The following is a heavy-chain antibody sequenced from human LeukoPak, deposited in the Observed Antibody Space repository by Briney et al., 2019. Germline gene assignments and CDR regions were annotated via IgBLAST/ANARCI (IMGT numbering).Heavy chain of an antibody. D-gene: IGHD3-3*01. CDR3: ARGVVYPTWSGPHWSDY. Sequence: GGSLRLSCAASGFTLRSYAMHRVRQAPGKGLEWVAIISYDGNNKYYADSVKGRFTISRDNSRNTLYLQMNSLSTEDTAMYYCARGVVYPTWSGPHWSDYWGQGTLVTVSS. CDR1: GFTLRSYA. CDR2: ISYDGNNK. V-gene: IGHV3-30-3*01. J-gene: IGHJ4*02.